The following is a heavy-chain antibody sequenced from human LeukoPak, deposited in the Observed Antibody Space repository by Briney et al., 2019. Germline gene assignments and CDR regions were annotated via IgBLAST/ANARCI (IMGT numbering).Heavy chain of an antibody. V-gene: IGHV4-34*01. J-gene: IGHJ4*02. Sequence: SETLSLTCAVYGGSFSGYYWSWIRQPPGKGLEWIGEINHSGSTNYNPSLKSRVTMSVDTSKNQVSLKLNSVTAADTAVYYCATSYDNKIVPFDCWGQGILVTVAS. CDR2: INHSGST. CDR1: GGSFSGYY. CDR3: ATSYDNKIVPFDC. D-gene: IGHD3-9*01.